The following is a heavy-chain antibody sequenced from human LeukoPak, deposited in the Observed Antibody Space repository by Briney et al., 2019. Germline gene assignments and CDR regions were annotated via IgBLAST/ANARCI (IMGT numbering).Heavy chain of an antibody. D-gene: IGHD3-16*02. CDR1: GFTFSSYE. CDR2: ISSSGSTI. Sequence: GGSLRLSCAASGFTFSSYEMNWVRQAPGKGLEWVSYISSSGSTIYYADSVKGRFTISRDNSKNTLYLQMNSLRPEDTGVYYCAKKHPGGVIESPDSWGQGTLVTVSS. CDR3: AKKHPGGVIESPDS. V-gene: IGHV3-48*03. J-gene: IGHJ5*02.